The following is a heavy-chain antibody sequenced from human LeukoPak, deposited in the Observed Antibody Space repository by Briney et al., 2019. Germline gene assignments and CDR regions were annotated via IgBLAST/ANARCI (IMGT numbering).Heavy chain of an antibody. J-gene: IGHJ3*02. D-gene: IGHD6-6*01. CDR2: ISAYNGNT. CDR3: ATEEYSSSIGSFDI. CDR1: GYTFTSYG. V-gene: IGHV1-18*01. Sequence: ASAKVSCKASGYTFTSYGISWVRQAPGQGLEWMGWISAYNGNTNYAQKFQGRVTMTTDTSTSTAYMELRSLRSDDTAVYYCATEEYSSSIGSFDIWGQGTMVTVSS.